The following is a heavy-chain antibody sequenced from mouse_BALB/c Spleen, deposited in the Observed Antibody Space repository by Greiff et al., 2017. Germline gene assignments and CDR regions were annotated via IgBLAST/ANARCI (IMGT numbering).Heavy chain of an antibody. Sequence: VQLQQSGPELVKPGASVKISCKASGYSFTGYYMHWVKQSHVKSLEWIGRINPYNGATSYNQNFKDKASLTVDKSSSTAYMELHSLTSEDSAVYYCARSSKVYAMDYWGQGTSVTVSS. V-gene: IGHV1-26*01. D-gene: IGHD2-5*01. CDR1: GYSFTGYY. CDR3: ARSSKVYAMDY. CDR2: INPYNGAT. J-gene: IGHJ4*01.